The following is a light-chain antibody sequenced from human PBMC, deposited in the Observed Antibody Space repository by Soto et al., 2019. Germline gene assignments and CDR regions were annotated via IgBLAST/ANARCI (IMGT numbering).Light chain of an antibody. CDR3: AVWDDSLDGAV. J-gene: IGLJ7*01. Sequence: QSVLTRPPSASGTPGQRITISCSGSSSNIGSNPVNWYQQFPGMAPKLVIYGSNQRPSGVPDRFSGSKSGTSASLAIIGLQSEDEADYFCAVWDDSLDGAVFGGGTQLTVL. CDR2: GSN. CDR1: SSNIGSNP. V-gene: IGLV1-44*01.